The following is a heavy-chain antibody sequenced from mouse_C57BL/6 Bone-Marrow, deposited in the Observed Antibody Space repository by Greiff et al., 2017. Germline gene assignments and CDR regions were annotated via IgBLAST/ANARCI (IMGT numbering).Heavy chain of an antibody. CDR3: ARYPLPGIYYDYGWLAY. CDR1: GYTFTSYW. J-gene: IGHJ3*01. CDR2: IDPSDSYT. V-gene: IGHV1-50*01. Sequence: QVQLQQPGAELVKPGASVKLSCKVSGYTFTSYWMQWVKQRPGQGLEWIGEIDPSDSYTNYNQKFKGKATLTVDTSSSTAYMQLSSLTSEDSAVYYCARYPLPGIYYDYGWLAYWGQGTLVTVSA. D-gene: IGHD2-4*01.